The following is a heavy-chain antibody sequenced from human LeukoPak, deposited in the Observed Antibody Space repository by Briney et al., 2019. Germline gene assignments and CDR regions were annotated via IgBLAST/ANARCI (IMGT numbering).Heavy chain of an antibody. Sequence: SQTLSLTCTVSGYSISSGYYWGWIRQSPGKGLEWIGSIYHGGSTYYNPSLRSRVIVSVDTSKNHFSLKMSSVTAADTAVYYCARDLASCAGDCYSDGFDYWGQGTLVTVSS. D-gene: IGHD2-21*02. CDR3: ARDLASCAGDCYSDGFDY. CDR2: IYHGGST. J-gene: IGHJ4*02. CDR1: GYSISSGYY. V-gene: IGHV4-38-2*02.